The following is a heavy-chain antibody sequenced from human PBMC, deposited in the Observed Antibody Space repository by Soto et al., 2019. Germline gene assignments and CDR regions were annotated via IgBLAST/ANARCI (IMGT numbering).Heavy chain of an antibody. D-gene: IGHD2-2*01. Sequence: GGSLRLSXAASGFIFENFGMSWVRQAPGKGLEWISSISGSGFKKYYADSVKGRFTISRDNSKSTVYLELNNLSAEDTAVYHCAKNQGVELVPLATVDWFDPWGQGSVVTVST. CDR1: GFIFENFG. CDR2: ISGSGFKK. J-gene: IGHJ5*02. CDR3: AKNQGVELVPLATVDWFDP. V-gene: IGHV3-23*01.